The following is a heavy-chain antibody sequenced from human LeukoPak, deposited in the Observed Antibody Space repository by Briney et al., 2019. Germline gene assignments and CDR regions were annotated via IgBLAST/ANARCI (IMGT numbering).Heavy chain of an antibody. Sequence: EGSLRLSCAASGFTFSSCGMHWVRQAPGKGLEWVTYIRYDGRNKYYADSVKGRFTISRDNSKNTLYLQMNTLSGEDTAVYYCAKGPYYDILTGYRLEGYFMDVWGKGTTVTISS. J-gene: IGHJ6*03. CDR2: IRYDGRNK. CDR3: AKGPYYDILTGYRLEGYFMDV. D-gene: IGHD3-9*01. V-gene: IGHV3-30*02. CDR1: GFTFSSCG.